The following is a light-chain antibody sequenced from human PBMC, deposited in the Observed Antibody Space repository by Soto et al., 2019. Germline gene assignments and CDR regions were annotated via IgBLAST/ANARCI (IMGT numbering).Light chain of an antibody. Sequence: EIVLTQSPVTLSVSPGERATLSCWASQSVSTKLAWYQQKPGQAPRLLIFGASTRATGVPARFSGSGSGTELTLTISSLQSEDFAVYFCQQYNNWPPQYTFGQGTKLEIK. J-gene: IGKJ2*01. CDR3: QQYNNWPPQYT. CDR2: GAS. CDR1: QSVSTK. V-gene: IGKV3-15*01.